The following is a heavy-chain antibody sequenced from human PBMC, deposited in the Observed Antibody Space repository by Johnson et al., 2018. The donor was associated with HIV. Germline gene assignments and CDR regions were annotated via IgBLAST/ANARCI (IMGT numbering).Heavy chain of an antibody. Sequence: QMLLVESGGGVVQPGRSLRLSCAASGFTFSDYYMSWIRQAPGKGLEWVSYISSSGSTIYYADSVKGRFTISRDNAKNSLYLQMNSLRAEDTAVYYCAREVGSWYSSSSGAFDIWGQGTMVTVSS. J-gene: IGHJ3*02. CDR3: AREVGSWYSSSSGAFDI. CDR2: ISSSGSTI. V-gene: IGHV3-11*04. D-gene: IGHD6-6*01. CDR1: GFTFSDYY.